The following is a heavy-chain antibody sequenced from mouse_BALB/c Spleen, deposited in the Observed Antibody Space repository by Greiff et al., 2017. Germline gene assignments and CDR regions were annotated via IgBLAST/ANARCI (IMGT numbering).Heavy chain of an antibody. V-gene: IGHV2-6-7*01. CDR3: AREGYGNYYYAMDY. CDR1: GFSLTGYG. CDR2: IWGDGST. J-gene: IGHJ4*01. Sequence: VQGVESGPGLVAPSQSLSITCTVSGFSLTGYGVNWVRQPPGKGLEWLGMIWGDGSTDYNSALKSRLSISKDNSKSQVFLKMNSLQTDDTARYYCAREGYGNYYYAMDYWGQGTSVTVSS. D-gene: IGHD2-1*01.